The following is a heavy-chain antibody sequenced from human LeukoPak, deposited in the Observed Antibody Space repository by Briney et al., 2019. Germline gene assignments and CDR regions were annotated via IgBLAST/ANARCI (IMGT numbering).Heavy chain of an antibody. CDR1: GGSISSYY. D-gene: IGHD5-18*01. Sequence: SETLSLTCTVSGGSISSYYWSWIRQPPGKGLEWIGYIYYSGSTNYNPSLKSRVTISVDTSKNQFSLKLSSVTAADTAVYYCARGTLWLPYYYYYMDVWGKGTTVTVSS. J-gene: IGHJ6*03. CDR2: IYYSGST. V-gene: IGHV4-59*01. CDR3: ARGTLWLPYYYYYMDV.